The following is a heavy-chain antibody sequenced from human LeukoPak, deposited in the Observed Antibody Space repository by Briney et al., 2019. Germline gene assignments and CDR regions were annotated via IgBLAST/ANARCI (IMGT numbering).Heavy chain of an antibody. Sequence: GGSLRLSCAASGFTFSSYAMSWVRQAPGKGLEWVSAISGSGGSTYYADSVKGRFTISRDNSKNTLYLQMNSLRAEDTAVYYCAKDLRGYCSSTSCPLYFDYWGQGTLVTVSS. V-gene: IGHV3-23*01. D-gene: IGHD2-2*03. CDR1: GFTFSSYA. J-gene: IGHJ4*02. CDR2: ISGSGGST. CDR3: AKDLRGYCSSTSCPLYFDY.